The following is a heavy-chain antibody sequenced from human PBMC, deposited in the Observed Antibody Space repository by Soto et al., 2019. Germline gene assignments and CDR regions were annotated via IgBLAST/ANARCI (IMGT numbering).Heavy chain of an antibody. CDR2: IKQDGSEK. CDR1: GFTFSSYW. D-gene: IGHD6-13*01. J-gene: IGHJ4*02. Sequence: GGSLRLSCAASGFTFSSYWMSWVRQAPGKGLEWVANIKQDGSEKYYVDSVKGRFTISRDNAKNSLYLQMNSLRAEDTAVYYCARALPPYYIAAAGYWGQGTLVTVSS. V-gene: IGHV3-7*05. CDR3: ARALPPYYIAAAGY.